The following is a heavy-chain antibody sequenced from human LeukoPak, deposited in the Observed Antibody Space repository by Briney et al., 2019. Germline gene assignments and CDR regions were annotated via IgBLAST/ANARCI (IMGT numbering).Heavy chain of an antibody. D-gene: IGHD1-26*01. CDR3: ARAVGGYHFQH. J-gene: IGHJ1*01. CDR1: GYIFINYH. V-gene: IGHV1-2*02. CDR2: INPRSGGT. Sequence: ASVKVSCKASGYIFINYHVHWVRQAPGQGLEWMGLINPRSGGTNYAQKFRGRVTMTRDTSINTAYLELISLRSDDTAVYYCARAVGGYHFQHWGQGTLVTVSS.